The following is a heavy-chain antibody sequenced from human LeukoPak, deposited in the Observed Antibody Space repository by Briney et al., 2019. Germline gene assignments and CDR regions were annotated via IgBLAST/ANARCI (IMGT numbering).Heavy chain of an antibody. J-gene: IGHJ5*01. CDR1: GFTFSSYA. CDR3: AREAYYDSSGPFDS. D-gene: IGHD3-22*01. V-gene: IGHV3-23*01. Sequence: GGSLRLSCAASGFTFSSYAMSWVRQAPGKGLEWVSAISGSGGSTYYADSVKGRFTISRDNSRNTLSLQMNSLRVEDTAVYYCAREAYYDSSGPFDSWGQGTLVTVSS. CDR2: ISGSGGST.